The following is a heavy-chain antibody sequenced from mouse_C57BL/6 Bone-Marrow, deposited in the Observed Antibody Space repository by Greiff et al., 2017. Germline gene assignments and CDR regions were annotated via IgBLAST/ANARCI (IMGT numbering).Heavy chain of an antibody. Sequence: VHLVESGAELARPGASVKLSCKASGYTFTSYGISWVKQRTGQGLEWIGEIYPRSGNTYYNEKFKGKATLTADKSSSTAYMELRSLTSEDSAVYFCARRDGLFDYWGQGTTLTVSS. D-gene: IGHD2-3*01. CDR1: GYTFTSYG. J-gene: IGHJ2*01. CDR2: IYPRSGNT. CDR3: ARRDGLFDY. V-gene: IGHV1-81*01.